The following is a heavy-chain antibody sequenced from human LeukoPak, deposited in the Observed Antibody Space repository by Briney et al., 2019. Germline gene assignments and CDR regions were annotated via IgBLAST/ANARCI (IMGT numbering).Heavy chain of an antibody. CDR1: GGSFSGYY. V-gene: IGHV4-34*01. D-gene: IGHD3-10*01. Sequence: SETLSLTCAVYGGSFSGYYWSWIRQPPGKGLEWIGEINHSGSTNYNPSLKSRVTISVDTSENQFSLKLSSVTAADTAVYYCARGRYYYGSIPAWYYYYYMDVWGKGTTVTISS. CDR3: ARGRYYYGSIPAWYYYYYMDV. CDR2: INHSGST. J-gene: IGHJ6*03.